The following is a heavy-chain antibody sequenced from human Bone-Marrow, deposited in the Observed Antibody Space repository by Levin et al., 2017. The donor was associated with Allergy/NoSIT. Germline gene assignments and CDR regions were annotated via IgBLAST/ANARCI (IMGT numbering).Heavy chain of an antibody. CDR2: ISWNSGSI. D-gene: IGHD6-13*01. Sequence: SLKISCAASGFTFDDYAMHWVRQAPGKGLEWVSGISWNSGSIGYADSVKGRFTISRDNAKNSLYLQMNSLRAEDTALYYCAKSIAAAGGHYGMDVWGQGTTVTVSS. CDR1: GFTFDDYA. V-gene: IGHV3-9*01. CDR3: AKSIAAAGGHYGMDV. J-gene: IGHJ6*02.